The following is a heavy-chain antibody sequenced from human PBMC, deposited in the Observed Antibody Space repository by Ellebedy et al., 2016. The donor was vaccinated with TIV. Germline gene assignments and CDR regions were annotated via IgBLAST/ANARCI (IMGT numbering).Heavy chain of an antibody. Sequence: AASVKVSCKASGYTFTAYYLHWVRQAPGQGLEWMGWINPDTGDTHSAQKFQGRVIMTRDTSISTAYMELNRLRSDDTAVYYCARPTYYYGSGSYFNQYYFHYWGQGTLVTVSS. CDR1: GYTFTAYY. V-gene: IGHV1-2*02. CDR2: INPDTGDT. D-gene: IGHD3-10*01. J-gene: IGHJ4*02. CDR3: ARPTYYYGSGSYFNQYYFHY.